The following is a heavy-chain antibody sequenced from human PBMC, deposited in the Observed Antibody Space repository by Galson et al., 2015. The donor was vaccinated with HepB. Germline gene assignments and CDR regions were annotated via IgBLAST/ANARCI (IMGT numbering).Heavy chain of an antibody. Sequence: SLRLSCAASGFTVSSNYMSWVRQAPGKGLEWVSVIYSGGSTYYADSVKGRFTISRDNSKNTLYLQMNSLRAEDTAVYYCASEGYCTGGVCFKTHYYYYYMDVWGKGTTVTVSS. J-gene: IGHJ6*03. CDR2: IYSGGST. CDR1: GFTVSSNY. V-gene: IGHV3-53*01. CDR3: ASEGYCTGGVCFKTHYYYYYMDV. D-gene: IGHD2-8*02.